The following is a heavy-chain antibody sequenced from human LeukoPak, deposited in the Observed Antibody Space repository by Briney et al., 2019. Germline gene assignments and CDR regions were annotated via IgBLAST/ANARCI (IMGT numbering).Heavy chain of an antibody. CDR2: MNEYGSEI. V-gene: IGHV3-7*01. J-gene: IGHJ6*03. D-gene: IGHD1-26*01. CDR1: ELTFSSYG. CDR3: AKGRGWEASYYYYYMDV. Sequence: GGSLRLSCAASELTFSSYGMHWVRQAPGKGLEWVAKMNEYGSEIFYVDSVKGRFTISRDNAKKSLYLQMNSLRAEDTAVYYCAKGRGWEASYYYYYMDVWGKGTTVTISS.